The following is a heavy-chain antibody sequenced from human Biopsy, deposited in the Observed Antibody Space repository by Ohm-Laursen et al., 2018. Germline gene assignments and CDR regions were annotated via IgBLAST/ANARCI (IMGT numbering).Heavy chain of an antibody. CDR1: SDSISSYY. Sequence: GTLSLTCTVSSDSISSYYWSWIRQPPGKGLQWIGCVYYTGSTDYNPSLQSRVTISVDPSKNHFSLRLRSVTPADTAIYYCARDRGYYSDRTVPGYFDLWGRGTLVTVSS. J-gene: IGHJ2*01. CDR2: VYYTGST. V-gene: IGHV4-59*01. D-gene: IGHD3-22*01. CDR3: ARDRGYYSDRTVPGYFDL.